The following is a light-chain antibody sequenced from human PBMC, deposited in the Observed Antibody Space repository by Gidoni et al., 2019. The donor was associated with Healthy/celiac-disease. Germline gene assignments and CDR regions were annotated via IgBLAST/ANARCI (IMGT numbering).Light chain of an antibody. CDR1: QSVSSY. Sequence: DIVLTQSPATLSFAPGERATLSCRASQSVSSYLAWYQQKPGQAPRLLIYDASNRATGIPARFSGSGSGTDFPLTISRLEPEGFAVYYCQQRSNWPLTFGGGTKVEIK. CDR3: QQRSNWPLT. CDR2: DAS. V-gene: IGKV3-11*01. J-gene: IGKJ4*01.